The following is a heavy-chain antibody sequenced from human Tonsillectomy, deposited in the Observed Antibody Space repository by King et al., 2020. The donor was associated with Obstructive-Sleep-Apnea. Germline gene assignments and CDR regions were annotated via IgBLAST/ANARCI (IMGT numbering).Heavy chain of an antibody. CDR3: AKLLVYCRSTSCLHWFDP. V-gene: IGHV4-39*07. CDR1: GGSISSSSYY. CDR2: IYYSGST. J-gene: IGHJ5*02. D-gene: IGHD2-2*01. Sequence: QLQQSGPGLVKPSETLSLTCTVSGGSISSSSYYWGWIRQPPGKGLEWIGSIYYSGSTNYNPSLKSRVTISVDTSKNQFSLKLSSVTAADTAVYYCAKLLVYCRSTSCLHWFDPSGPGTLVTVSS.